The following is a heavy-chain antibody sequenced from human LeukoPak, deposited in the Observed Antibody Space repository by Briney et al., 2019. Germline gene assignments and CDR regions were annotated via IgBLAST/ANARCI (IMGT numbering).Heavy chain of an antibody. Sequence: SETLSLTCAVYGGSFSGYYWSWIRHPPGKGLEWIGEINHSGSTNYNPSLKSRVTISVDTSKNQFSLKLSSVTAADTAVYYCARGPGYCSGGSCFSAGFDYWGQGTLVTVSS. D-gene: IGHD2-15*01. V-gene: IGHV4-34*01. J-gene: IGHJ4*02. CDR3: ARGPGYCSGGSCFSAGFDY. CDR2: INHSGST. CDR1: GGSFSGYY.